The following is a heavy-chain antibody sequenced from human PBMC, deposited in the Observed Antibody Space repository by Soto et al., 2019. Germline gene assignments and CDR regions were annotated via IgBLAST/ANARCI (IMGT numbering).Heavy chain of an antibody. V-gene: IGHV4-34*01. CDR3: ARGTRFTMVRGRGAFDI. CDR2: INHSGST. Sequence: QVQLQQWGAGLLKPSETLSLTCAVYGGSFSGYYWSWIRQPPGKGLEWIGEINHSGSTNYNPSLKSRVTISVDTSKNQFSLKLSSVTAADTAVYYCARGTRFTMVRGRGAFDIWGQGTMVTVSS. J-gene: IGHJ3*02. D-gene: IGHD3-10*01. CDR1: GGSFSGYY.